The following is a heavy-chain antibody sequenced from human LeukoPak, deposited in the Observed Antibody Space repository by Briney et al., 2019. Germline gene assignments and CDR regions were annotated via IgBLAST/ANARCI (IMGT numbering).Heavy chain of an antibody. J-gene: IGHJ4*02. V-gene: IGHV4-4*07. Sequence: SETLSLTCTVSGGSISSYYWSWIRQPARKGLEWIGRIYTSGSTNYNPSLKSRVTMSVDTSKNQFSLKLSSVTAADTAVYYCARGGRAYYYDSGARSHDYWGQGTLVTVSS. CDR2: IYTSGST. CDR3: ARGGRAYYYDSGARSHDY. CDR1: GGSISSYY. D-gene: IGHD3-22*01.